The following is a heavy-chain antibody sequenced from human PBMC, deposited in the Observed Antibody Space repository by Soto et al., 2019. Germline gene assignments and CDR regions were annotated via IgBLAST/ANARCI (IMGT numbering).Heavy chain of an antibody. CDR1: GGSISSANNY. CDR2: IYYSGST. J-gene: IGHJ4*02. D-gene: IGHD3-16*01. CDR3: ARGGGDGVDN. Sequence: QVQLQESGPGLVKPSQTLSLTCSVSGGSISSANNYWSWIRQHPGKGLEWIGYIYYSGSTYYNPSLKSRLTISVDTPKNQFSVKLNSVTAADTAVYYCARGGGDGVDNWGQGTLVTVSS. V-gene: IGHV4-31*03.